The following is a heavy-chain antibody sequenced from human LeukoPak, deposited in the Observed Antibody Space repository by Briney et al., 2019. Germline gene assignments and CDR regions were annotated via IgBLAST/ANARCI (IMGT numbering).Heavy chain of an antibody. CDR2: IKSKTDGGTT. J-gene: IGHJ6*03. CDR1: GFTFSDYG. CDR3: TTGLAARPHYYYYYYMDV. Sequence: GGSLRLSCVASGFTFSDYGMHWVRQAPGKGLEWVGRIKSKTDGGTTDYAAPVKGRFTISRDDSKNTLYLQMNSLKTEDTAVYYCTTGLAARPHYYYYYYMDVWGKGTTVTVSS. V-gene: IGHV3-15*01. D-gene: IGHD6-6*01.